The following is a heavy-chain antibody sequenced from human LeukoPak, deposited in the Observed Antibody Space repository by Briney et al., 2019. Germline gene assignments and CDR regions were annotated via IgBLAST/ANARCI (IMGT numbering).Heavy chain of an antibody. CDR2: IWYDGSNK. V-gene: IGHV3-33*01. CDR3: ARAGYYDSSGHGGGIDY. J-gene: IGHJ4*02. Sequence: GMSLRLSCAASGFTFSSYGMHWVRQAPGKGLEWVAVIWYDGSNKYYADSVKGRSTISRDNSKNTLYLQMNSLRAEDTAVYYCARAGYYDSSGHGGGIDYWGQGTLVTVSS. D-gene: IGHD3-22*01. CDR1: GFTFSSYG.